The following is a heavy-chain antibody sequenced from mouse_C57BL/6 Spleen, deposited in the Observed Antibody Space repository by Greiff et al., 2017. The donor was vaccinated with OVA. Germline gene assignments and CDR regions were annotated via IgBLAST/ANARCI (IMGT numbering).Heavy chain of an antibody. V-gene: IGHV1-55*01. J-gene: IGHJ4*01. CDR2: IYPGSGST. Sequence: QVQLQQPGAELVKPGASVKMSCKASGYTFTSSWINWVKQRPGQGLEWIGDIYPGSGSTNYNEKFKSKATLTVDTSSSTAYMQLSSLTSGDSAVYYCARRGNYWGKGTSDTVSS. CDR3: ARRGNY. CDR1: GYTFTSSW.